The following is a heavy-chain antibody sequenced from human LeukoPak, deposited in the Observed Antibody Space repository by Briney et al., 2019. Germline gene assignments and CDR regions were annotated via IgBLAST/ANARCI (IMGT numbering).Heavy chain of an antibody. V-gene: IGHV3-30*02. D-gene: IGHD4-23*01. Sequence: GGSLRLSCASSGFTFSNYGMHWVRQAPGKGLEWVAFIWYDGSNKYYADSVKGRFTISRDNSKNTVYLQMNSLRAEDTAVYYCAKVLAVTSYGAKSIFDHWGQGTLVTVSS. CDR3: AKVLAVTSYGAKSIFDH. J-gene: IGHJ4*02. CDR1: GFTFSNYG. CDR2: IWYDGSNK.